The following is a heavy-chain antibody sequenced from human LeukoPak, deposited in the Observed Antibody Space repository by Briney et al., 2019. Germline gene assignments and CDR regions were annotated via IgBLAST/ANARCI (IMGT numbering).Heavy chain of an antibody. V-gene: IGHV1-2*02. D-gene: IGHD6-13*01. CDR1: GYTFTGYY. CDR2: INPNSGGT. Sequence: GASVTVSCKASGYTFTGYYMHWVRQAPGQGLEWMGWINPNSGGTNYAQKFQGRVTMTRDTSISTAYMELSRLRADDTAVYYCARVIAAAGTFDYWGQGTLVTVSS. J-gene: IGHJ4*02. CDR3: ARVIAAAGTFDY.